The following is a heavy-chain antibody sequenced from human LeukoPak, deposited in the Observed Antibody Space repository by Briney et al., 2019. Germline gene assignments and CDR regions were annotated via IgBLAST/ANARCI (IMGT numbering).Heavy chain of an antibody. Sequence: ASVKVSCKASGYTFTSYYMHWVRQAPGQGLEWMGISNPSGGITSYAQKFKGRVTMTRDMSTSTVYMERSSLRVEDTAVYYCAREVSCSSTSCSPSRYYYYYYMDVWGKGPTVTVSS. CDR1: GYTFTSYY. D-gene: IGHD2-2*01. CDR2: SNPSGGIT. J-gene: IGHJ6*03. V-gene: IGHV1-46*01. CDR3: AREVSCSSTSCSPSRYYYYYYMDV.